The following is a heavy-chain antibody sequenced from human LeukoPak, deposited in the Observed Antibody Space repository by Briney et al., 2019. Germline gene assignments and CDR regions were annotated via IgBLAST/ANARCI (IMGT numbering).Heavy chain of an antibody. J-gene: IGHJ4*02. Sequence: VKVSCKSSGYTFTGYFVHWVRQAPGQGLEWMGWINPNSGGTNYAQKFQGRVTMTRDTSISIAYMELSRLRSDDTAVYYCARGVAGTPLTDYWGQGTLVTVSS. V-gene: IGHV1-2*02. CDR2: INPNSGGT. CDR1: GYTFTGYF. D-gene: IGHD6-19*01. CDR3: ARGVAGTPLTDY.